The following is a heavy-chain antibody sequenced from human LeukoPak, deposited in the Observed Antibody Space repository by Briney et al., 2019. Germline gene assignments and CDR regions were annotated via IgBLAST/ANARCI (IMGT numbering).Heavy chain of an antibody. V-gene: IGHV3-43*02. CDR2: ISGAGVST. D-gene: IGHD3-22*01. J-gene: IGHJ4*02. CDR3: AKVLGYYDSSGYYQEGGFDY. CDR1: GFTFDDYA. Sequence: GGSLRLSCAASGFTFDDYAMHWVRQAPGKGLEWVSLISGAGVSTYYADSVKARFTISRDNSKNYLYLQMNSLRTEDTALYYCAKVLGYYDSSGYYQEGGFDYWGQGTLVTVSS.